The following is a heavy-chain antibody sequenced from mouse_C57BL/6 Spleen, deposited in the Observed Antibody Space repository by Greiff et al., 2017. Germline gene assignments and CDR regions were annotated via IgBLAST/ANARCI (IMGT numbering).Heavy chain of an antibody. Sequence: QVQLKESGAELVMPGASVKLSCKASGYTFTSYWMHWVKQRPGQGLEWIGEIDPSDSYTNYNQKFKGKSTLTVDKSSSTAYMQLSSLTSEDSAVYYCARSTGTEDYWGQGTTLTVSS. J-gene: IGHJ2*01. CDR3: ARSTGTEDY. D-gene: IGHD4-1*01. V-gene: IGHV1-69*01. CDR1: GYTFTSYW. CDR2: IDPSDSYT.